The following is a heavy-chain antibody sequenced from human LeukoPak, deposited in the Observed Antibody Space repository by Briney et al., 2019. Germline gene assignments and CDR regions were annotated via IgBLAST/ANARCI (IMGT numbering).Heavy chain of an antibody. CDR3: ARSEGSYCGGDCFIGWFDP. D-gene: IGHD2-21*01. CDR1: GFTCSSYW. CDR2: INSAGTST. Sequence: PGGSLRLSCAASGFTCSSYWMHWVRQAPGKGLVWISRINSAGTSTSYADSVKGRFTISRDNAKNTLYLQMNSLRAEDTAVYYCARSEGSYCGGDCFIGWFDPWGQGTLVTVSS. J-gene: IGHJ5*02. V-gene: IGHV3-74*01.